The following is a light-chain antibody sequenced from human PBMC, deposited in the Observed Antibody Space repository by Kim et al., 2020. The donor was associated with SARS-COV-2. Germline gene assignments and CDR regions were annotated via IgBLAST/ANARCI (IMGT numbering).Light chain of an antibody. CDR3: LQHNTYPWT. V-gene: IGKV1-17*01. CDR1: QGIRSD. CDR2: AAS. Sequence: AYVGDRVTITCRASQGIRSDLGWYQQKAEKAPKRLVYAASILDSGVPSRFSGSASGTDFTLTISSLQPEDFATYYCLQHNTYPWTFGQGTKVDIK. J-gene: IGKJ1*01.